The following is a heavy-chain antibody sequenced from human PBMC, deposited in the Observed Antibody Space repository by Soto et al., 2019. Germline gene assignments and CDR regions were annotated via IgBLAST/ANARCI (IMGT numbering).Heavy chain of an antibody. D-gene: IGHD4-17*01. V-gene: IGHV4-34*01. CDR1: GGSFSGYY. J-gene: IGHJ4*02. Sequence: QVQLQQCRAGLLKPSPILSLTCAVYGGSFSGYYWCWIRQPPGKGLEWIGEINHSGSTNYNPSLKSRITISVDTSKTPFYLTLSSVTAADTAVYYCARGTVTLDYWGQGTLVTVSS. CDR3: ARGTVTLDY. CDR2: INHSGST.